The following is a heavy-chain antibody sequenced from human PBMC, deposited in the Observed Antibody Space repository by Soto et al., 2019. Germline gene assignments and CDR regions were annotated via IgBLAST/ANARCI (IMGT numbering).Heavy chain of an antibody. CDR1: GGSISSGGYY. Sequence: PSETLSLTCTVSGGSISSGGYYWSWIRQHPGKGLEWIGYIYYSGSTYYNPSLKSRVTLSVDTSKNQFSLKLSSVTAADTAVYYCARNGYDGNNWFDPWGQGTLVTVSS. CDR2: IYYSGST. J-gene: IGHJ5*02. D-gene: IGHD5-18*01. CDR3: ARNGYDGNNWFDP. V-gene: IGHV4-31*03.